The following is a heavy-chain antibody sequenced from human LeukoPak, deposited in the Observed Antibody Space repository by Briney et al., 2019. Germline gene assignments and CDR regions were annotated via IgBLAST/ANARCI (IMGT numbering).Heavy chain of an antibody. D-gene: IGHD4-23*01. V-gene: IGHV3-74*01. Sequence: GGSLRLSCAASGFTFTPYWMHWVRQAPGKGLVWVARINNDGSSTNYADSVKGRFTISRDSSKNTLYLQMNSLRAEDTAVYYCVKGGGNVRRYFEYWGQGTLVTVSS. CDR2: INNDGSST. CDR1: GFTFTPYW. CDR3: VKGGGNVRRYFEY. J-gene: IGHJ4*02.